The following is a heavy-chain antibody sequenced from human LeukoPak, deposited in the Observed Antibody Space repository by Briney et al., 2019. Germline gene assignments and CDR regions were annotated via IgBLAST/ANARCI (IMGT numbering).Heavy chain of an antibody. CDR1: GFTFSSYS. V-gene: IGHV3-30*03. Sequence: GGSLRLSCAASGFTFSSYSMNWVRQAPGKGLEWVAVISYDGSNKYYADSVKGRFTISRDNSKNTLYLQMNSLRAEDTAVYYCARGLLFFDYWGQGTLVTVSS. J-gene: IGHJ4*02. D-gene: IGHD2-21*02. CDR2: ISYDGSNK. CDR3: ARGLLFFDY.